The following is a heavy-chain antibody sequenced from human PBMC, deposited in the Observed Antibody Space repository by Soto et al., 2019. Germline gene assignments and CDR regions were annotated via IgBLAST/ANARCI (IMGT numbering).Heavy chain of an antibody. CDR3: ASYSATVGGFDP. D-gene: IGHD1-26*01. Sequence: SETLSLTCAVYGGSFSGYYWSWIRQPPGKGLEWIGEINHSGSTNYNPSLKSRVTISVDTSKNQFSLKLSSVTAADTAVYYCASYSATVGGFDPWGQGTLVTVSS. CDR2: INHSGST. J-gene: IGHJ5*02. CDR1: GGSFSGYY. V-gene: IGHV4-34*01.